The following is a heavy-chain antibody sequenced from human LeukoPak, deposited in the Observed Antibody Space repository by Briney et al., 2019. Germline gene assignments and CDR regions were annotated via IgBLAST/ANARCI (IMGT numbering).Heavy chain of an antibody. J-gene: IGHJ4*02. D-gene: IGHD6-13*01. CDR3: AKRGSSSWTQFDY. CDR2: ISGGTGGST. Sequence: PGGSLRLSCAASGFTFNDYAINWVRQAPGKGLEWVSVISGGTGGSTYYADSVKGQFTISRDNSKNTLYLQMNSLRAEDTAVYYCAKRGSSSWTQFDYWGQGTLVTVSS. V-gene: IGHV3-23*01. CDR1: GFTFNDYA.